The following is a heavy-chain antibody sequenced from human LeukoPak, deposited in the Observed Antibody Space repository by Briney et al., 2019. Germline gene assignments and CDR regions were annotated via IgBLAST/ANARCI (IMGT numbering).Heavy chain of an antibody. D-gene: IGHD3-10*01. Sequence: AGGSLRLSCAASGFTFSSYGMHWARQAPGKGLEWVAVISYDGSNKYYADSVKGRFTISRDNSKNTLYLQMNSLRAEDTAVYYCARGRLYYYYYGMDVWGQGTTVTVSS. CDR1: GFTFSSYG. V-gene: IGHV3-30*03. J-gene: IGHJ6*02. CDR2: ISYDGSNK. CDR3: ARGRLYYYYYGMDV.